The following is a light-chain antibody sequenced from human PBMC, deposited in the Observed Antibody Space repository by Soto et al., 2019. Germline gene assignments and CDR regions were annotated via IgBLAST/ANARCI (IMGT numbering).Light chain of an antibody. CDR3: HQADSLPRT. CDR2: FAF. CDR1: QDINSR. J-gene: IGKJ4*01. V-gene: IGKV1-12*01. Sequence: DIQMTQSPSSVSASVGDRVTITCRASQDINSRLAWYQQKPGKAPKLLIYFAFNLESGVPSRFIGSGSGTDFTLTISSLQPEDFATYYCHQADSLPRTFGGGTKVEIQ.